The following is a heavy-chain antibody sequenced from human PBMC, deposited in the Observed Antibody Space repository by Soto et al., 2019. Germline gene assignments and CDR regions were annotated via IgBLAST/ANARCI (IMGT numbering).Heavy chain of an antibody. V-gene: IGHV4-30-2*01. CDR1: GDSISSGGYS. D-gene: IGHD3-10*01. Sequence: QLQLQESGSGLVKPSQTLSLTCAVSGDSISSGGYSWGWIRQPPGKGLEWVGDIYVSGSAYYNPSLKSRVAISVDRSKNQFSLNLNSVSAADTAFYYCARVIYGSGKSIFDYWGQGTLVTVSS. CDR3: ARVIYGSGKSIFDY. CDR2: IYVSGSA. J-gene: IGHJ4*02.